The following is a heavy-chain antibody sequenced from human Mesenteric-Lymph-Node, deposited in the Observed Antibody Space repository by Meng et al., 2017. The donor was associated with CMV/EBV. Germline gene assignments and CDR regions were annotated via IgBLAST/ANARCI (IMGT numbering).Heavy chain of an antibody. Sequence: SGGSISSTSYYWGWIRQPPGKGLEWIGSLYHSGSTYYNPSLKSRGTISVDTSKNLFSLNLTSVTAADTAVYFCARRVLSAFWYFDLWGRGTLVTVSS. V-gene: IGHV4-39*01. CDR3: ARRVLSAFWYFDL. CDR1: GGSISSTSYY. D-gene: IGHD3-10*01. J-gene: IGHJ2*01. CDR2: LYHSGST.